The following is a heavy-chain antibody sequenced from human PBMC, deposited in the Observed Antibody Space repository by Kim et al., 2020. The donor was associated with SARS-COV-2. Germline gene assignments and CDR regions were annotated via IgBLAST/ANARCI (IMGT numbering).Heavy chain of an antibody. D-gene: IGHD5-12*01. Sequence: GGSLRLSCAASGFTFSGYYMSWIRQAPGKGLEWVSDINSSIDNNYYEASLNGLFTISNNNANNSLYLLMNRLTDDATAVYCCAEDSVGYNSWCYFAF. V-gene: IGHV3-11*01. J-gene: IGHJ4*03. CDR1: GFTFSGYY. CDR3: AEDSVGYNSWCYFAF. CDR2: INSSIDNN.